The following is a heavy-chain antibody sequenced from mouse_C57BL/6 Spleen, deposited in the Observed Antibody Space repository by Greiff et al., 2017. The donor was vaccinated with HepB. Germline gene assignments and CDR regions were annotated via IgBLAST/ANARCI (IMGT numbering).Heavy chain of an antibody. V-gene: IGHV5-9*01. CDR3: ARHEGDYDYYAMDY. J-gene: IGHJ4*01. CDR1: GFTFSSYT. D-gene: IGHD2-13*01. Sequence: EVKLVESGGGLVKPGGSLKLSCAASGFTFSSYTMSWVRQTPEKRLEWVATISGGGGNTYYPDSVKGRFTISRDNAKKTLYLQMSSLKSEDTAFYYCARHEGDYDYYAMDYWGQGTSVTVSS. CDR2: ISGGGGNT.